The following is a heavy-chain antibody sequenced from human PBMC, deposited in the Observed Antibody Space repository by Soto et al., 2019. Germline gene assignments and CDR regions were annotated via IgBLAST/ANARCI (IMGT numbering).Heavy chain of an antibody. CDR2: IYPGDSDT. D-gene: IGHD6-13*01. V-gene: IGHV5-51*01. CDR3: ARRGGSSSWYEDYYCGMDV. Sequence: GESLKISCKGSGYSFTSYWIGWVRQMPGKGLEWMGIIYPGDSDTRYSPSFQGQVTISADKSISTAYMQWSSLKASDTAMYYCARRGGSSSWYEDYYCGMDVWGQGTTVTVSS. J-gene: IGHJ6*02. CDR1: GYSFTSYW.